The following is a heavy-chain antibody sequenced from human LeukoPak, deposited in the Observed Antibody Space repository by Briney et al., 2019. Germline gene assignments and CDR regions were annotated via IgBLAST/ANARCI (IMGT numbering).Heavy chain of an antibody. CDR1: GFTFSSYA. CDR2: ISGSGGST. D-gene: IGHD2-21*02. Sequence: PGGSLRLSCAASGFTFSSYAMSWVRQAPGKGLEWVSAISGSGGSTYYAHSVKGRFTISRDNSKNTLYLQMNSRRAADTAVYYCAKDHIVVVTAIRRHPPGGYGMDVWGQGTTVTVSS. V-gene: IGHV3-23*01. CDR3: AKDHIVVVTAIRRHPPGGYGMDV. J-gene: IGHJ6*02.